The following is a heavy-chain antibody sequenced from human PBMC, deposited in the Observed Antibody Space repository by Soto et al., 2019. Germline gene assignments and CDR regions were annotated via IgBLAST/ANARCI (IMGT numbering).Heavy chain of an antibody. CDR1: GFTFSSYS. Sequence: GGSLRLSCAASGFTFSSYSMNWVRQAPVKGLEWVSSISSSSSYIYYADSVKGRFTISRDNAKNSLYLQMTSLRADDTAVYYCAREGNDILTGSPSSDYWGQGTLVTVSS. CDR3: AREGNDILTGSPSSDY. CDR2: ISSSSSYI. V-gene: IGHV3-21*01. D-gene: IGHD3-9*01. J-gene: IGHJ4*02.